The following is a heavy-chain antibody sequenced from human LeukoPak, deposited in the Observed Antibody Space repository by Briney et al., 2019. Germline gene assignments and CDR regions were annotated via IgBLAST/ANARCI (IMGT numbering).Heavy chain of an antibody. CDR1: GFSVSSNF. CDR3: VREWANQRQRRDD. V-gene: IGHV3-53*01. CDR2: ISAGVTT. J-gene: IGHJ4*02. Sequence: GGSLRLSCAASGFSVSSNFMSWVRQAPGRGREWVSVISAGVTTNNIDAVKGRFTISSDNSNNTVFLQMNSLRGDATAVYYCVREWANQRQRRDDWGQGTLVTVSS. D-gene: IGHD1-14*01.